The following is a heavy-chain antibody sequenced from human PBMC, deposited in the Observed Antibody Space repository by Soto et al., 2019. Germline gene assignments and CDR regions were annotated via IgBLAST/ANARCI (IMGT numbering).Heavy chain of an antibody. J-gene: IGHJ4*02. D-gene: IGHD2-15*01. CDR2: INSDGSST. CDR1: GFTFSSYW. Sequence: EVQLVESGGGLVQPGGSLRLACAASGFTFSSYWMHWVRQAPGKGLVWVSRINSDGSSTSYADSLKGRFTISRDNAKNTLYLQMNSLRAEDTAVYYCARATDCSGGSCDSSPPDYWGQGTLVTVSS. V-gene: IGHV3-74*01. CDR3: ARATDCSGGSCDSSPPDY.